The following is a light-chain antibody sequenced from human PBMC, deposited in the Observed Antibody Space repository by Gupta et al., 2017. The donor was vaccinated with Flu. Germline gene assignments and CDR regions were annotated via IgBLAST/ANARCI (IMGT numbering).Light chain of an antibody. CDR3: QTWDTSTARYV. Sequence: GDELGHTPASWYQLKPGQSPVLVIYQNTKRPSEIPERFSASKSGTTATLTISGTQPMDEAAYYCQTWDTSTARYVFGTGTRVTVL. CDR1: ELGHTP. V-gene: IGLV3-1*01. J-gene: IGLJ1*01. CDR2: QNT.